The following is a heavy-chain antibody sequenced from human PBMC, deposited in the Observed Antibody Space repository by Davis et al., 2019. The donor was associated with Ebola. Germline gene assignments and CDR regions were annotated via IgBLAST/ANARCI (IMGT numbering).Heavy chain of an antibody. CDR2: IWYDGTYQ. CDR3: ARDSFTNSEYMAH. CDR1: GFTFSHFG. V-gene: IGHV3-33*01. Sequence: GGSLRLSCVTSGFTFSHFGMHWVRQAPGKGLEWVAVIWYDGTYQYYADSVRGRFTISSDDSKDTLYLQMNNLRPEDTAVYFCARDSFTNSEYMAHWGQGALVTVSS. J-gene: IGHJ1*01. D-gene: IGHD2-8*01.